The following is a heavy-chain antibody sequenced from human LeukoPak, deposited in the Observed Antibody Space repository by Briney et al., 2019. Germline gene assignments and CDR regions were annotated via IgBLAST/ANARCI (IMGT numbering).Heavy chain of an antibody. CDR2: INPNSGGT. J-gene: IGHJ4*02. CDR1: GYTFTVYY. CDR3: ARWFRGSDY. V-gene: IGHV1-2*02. Sequence: ASVKVSCTCSGYTFTVYYMNWVRQAPGQGLEWMGWINPNSGGTNYAQKFQQRVTMTGDTSISTAYMELSSLRSDDTAVYYCARWFRGSDYWGQGTLVTVSS. D-gene: IGHD3-16*01.